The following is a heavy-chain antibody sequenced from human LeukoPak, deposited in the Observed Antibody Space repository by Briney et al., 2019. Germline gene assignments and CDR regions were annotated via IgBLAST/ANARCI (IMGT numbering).Heavy chain of an antibody. J-gene: IGHJ4*02. CDR1: GFTFSSYE. CDR2: ISSRGSTI. V-gene: IGHV3-48*03. CDR3: ASALSDYYGSGSSDY. Sequence: GGSLRLSCAASGFTFSSYEMNWVRQAPGKGLEWVSYISSRGSTIYYADSVKGRFTISRDNAKNSLYLQMNSLRAEDTAVYYCASALSDYYGSGSSDYWGREPWSPSPQ. D-gene: IGHD3-10*01.